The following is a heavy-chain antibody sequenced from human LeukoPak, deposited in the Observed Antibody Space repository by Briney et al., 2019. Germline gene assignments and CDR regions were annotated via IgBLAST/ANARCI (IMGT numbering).Heavy chain of an antibody. V-gene: IGHV1-2*02. Sequence: ASVKVSCKASGYTFTGYYIHWVRQGPGQGLEWMGWINPNSGGTNYAQNFQGRVTMTRDTSISTAYMELSRLRSDDTAVYYCARAFSSSWYGPGDCWGQGTLVTVSS. CDR3: ARAFSSSWYGPGDC. D-gene: IGHD6-13*01. CDR1: GYTFTGYY. J-gene: IGHJ4*02. CDR2: INPNSGGT.